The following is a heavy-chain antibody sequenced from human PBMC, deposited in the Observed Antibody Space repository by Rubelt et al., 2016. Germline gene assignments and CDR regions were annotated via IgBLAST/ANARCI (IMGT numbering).Heavy chain of an antibody. D-gene: IGHD2-15*01. CDR1: GYTFTSYA. Sequence: QVQLVQSGAEVKKPGASVKVSCKASGYTFTSYAMHWVRQAPGQRLEWMGWINAGNGNTKYSQKCQGRVTITRDTSASTAYMELSSLRSEDTAVYYCARDLDWVAATDYWGQGTLVTVSS. CDR2: INAGNGNT. J-gene: IGHJ4*02. CDR3: ARDLDWVAATDY. V-gene: IGHV1-3*01.